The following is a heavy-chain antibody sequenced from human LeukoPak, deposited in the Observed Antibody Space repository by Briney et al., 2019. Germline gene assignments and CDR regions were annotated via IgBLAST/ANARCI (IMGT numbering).Heavy chain of an antibody. CDR2: ISYDGSNK. D-gene: IGHD2-2*01. Sequence: GGSLRLSCAASGFTFSSYGMHWVRQAPGKGLGWVAVISYDGSNKYYADSVKGRFTISRDNSKSTLYLQMNSLRAEDTAVYYCAKASYCSSTSCDQFDYWGQGTLVTVSS. V-gene: IGHV3-30*18. CDR1: GFTFSSYG. CDR3: AKASYCSSTSCDQFDY. J-gene: IGHJ4*02.